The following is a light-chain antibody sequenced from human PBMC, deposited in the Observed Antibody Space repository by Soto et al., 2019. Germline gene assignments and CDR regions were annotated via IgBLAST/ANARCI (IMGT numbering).Light chain of an antibody. V-gene: IGLV1-40*01. CDR3: HSYDTTLSGVI. J-gene: IGLJ2*01. CDR1: SSNIGAGYD. Sequence: QSGLTQTPSVSGAPGQKIIMSCTGSSSNIGAGYDVHWYRQIPGAAPKLLIFGDNDRPSGVPDRFSASKSGTSASLAITGLQDEDEGDYYCHSYDTTLSGVIFGAGTKVTVL. CDR2: GDN.